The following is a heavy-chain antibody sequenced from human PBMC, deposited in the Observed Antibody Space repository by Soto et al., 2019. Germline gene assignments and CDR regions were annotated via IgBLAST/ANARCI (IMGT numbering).Heavy chain of an antibody. J-gene: IGHJ4*02. CDR2: IYYSGST. CDR1: GGSIRSYY. CDR3: ARDWDGDYGRFDY. D-gene: IGHD4-17*01. Sequence: PSXTLSLTCTVSGGSIRSYYWSWIRQPPVKGLEWIGYIYYSGSTNYNPSLKSRVTISVDTSKNQFSLKLSSVTAADTAVYYCARDWDGDYGRFDYWGQGTLVTVSS. V-gene: IGHV4-59*01.